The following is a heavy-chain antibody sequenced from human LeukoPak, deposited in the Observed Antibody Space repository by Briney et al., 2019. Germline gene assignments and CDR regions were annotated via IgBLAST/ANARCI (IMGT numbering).Heavy chain of an antibody. D-gene: IGHD4-17*01. CDR1: GFTFSSYA. Sequence: PGGSLRLSCAASGFTFSSYAMSWVRQAPGKGLEWVSAISGSGGSTYYADSVKGRFTISRDNAKNTLFLQMNSLRAEDTAVYYCARGPLTTWDYYYYYMDVWGKGTTVTVSS. CDR3: ARGPLTTWDYYYYYMDV. J-gene: IGHJ6*03. V-gene: IGHV3-23*01. CDR2: ISGSGGST.